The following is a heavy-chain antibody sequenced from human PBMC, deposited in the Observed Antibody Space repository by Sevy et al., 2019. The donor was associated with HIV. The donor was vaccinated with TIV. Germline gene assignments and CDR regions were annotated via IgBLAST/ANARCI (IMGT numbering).Heavy chain of an antibody. J-gene: IGHJ6*02. D-gene: IGHD2-2*01. CDR3: ARVSFSTSWSTDYYYGLDA. CDR2: ISHSGSV. CDR1: GGSLSGYY. Sequence: SETLSLTCAVYGGSLSGYYWSWTRQPPGKGLEWIGAISHSGSVKYNPPLNSRVTRSIDTSKNQLSLNVSCVSAADTAIYFCARVSFSTSWSTDYYYGLDAWGQGTSVTVSS. V-gene: IGHV4-34*01.